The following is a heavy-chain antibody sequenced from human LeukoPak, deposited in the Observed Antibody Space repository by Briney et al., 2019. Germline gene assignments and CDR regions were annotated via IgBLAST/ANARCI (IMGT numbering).Heavy chain of an antibody. CDR2: INQDGSEK. CDR1: GFAFSSYA. V-gene: IGHV3-7*04. Sequence: GGSLRLSCAASGFAFSSYAMQWVRQAPGKGLEWVANINQDGSEKHYVDSVKGRFTISRDNAKNSLYLQMNSLRAEDTAVYYCARDYDWGQGTLVTVSS. J-gene: IGHJ4*02. CDR3: ARDYD. D-gene: IGHD3-16*01.